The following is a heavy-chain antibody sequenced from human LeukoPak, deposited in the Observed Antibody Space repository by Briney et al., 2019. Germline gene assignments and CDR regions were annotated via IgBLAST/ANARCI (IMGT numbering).Heavy chain of an antibody. CDR1: GASISIGSYH. CDR2: VFTGGGT. J-gene: IGHJ6*03. V-gene: IGHV4-61*02. D-gene: IGHD5-18*01. CDR3: ARDVDGYGHMDV. Sequence: PSETLSLTCTVSGASISIGSYHWSWIRQPAGKGLEWIGRVFTGGGTYFNPSLKSRVTLSIDTSKNQFSLRLTSVTAADTAVYYCARDVDGYGHMDVWGKGTTVTASS.